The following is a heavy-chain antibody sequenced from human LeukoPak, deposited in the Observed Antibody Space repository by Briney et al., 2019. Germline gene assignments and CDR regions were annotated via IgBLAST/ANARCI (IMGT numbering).Heavy chain of an antibody. Sequence: SGGSLRLFCAASGFTFSSYSMNWVRQAPGKGLEWVSSISSSSSYIYYADSVKGRFTISRDNAKNSLYLQMNSLRAEDTAVYYCARAHSSSLAWFDRWGQGTLVTVSS. J-gene: IGHJ5*02. V-gene: IGHV3-21*01. CDR3: ARAHSSSLAWFDR. CDR2: ISSSSSYI. CDR1: GFTFSSYS. D-gene: IGHD6-13*01.